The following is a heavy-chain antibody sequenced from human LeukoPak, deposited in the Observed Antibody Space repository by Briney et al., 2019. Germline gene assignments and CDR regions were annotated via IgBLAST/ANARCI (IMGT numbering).Heavy chain of an antibody. CDR2: INPNSGGT. CDR1: GYTFTGYY. D-gene: IGHD2-15*01. CDR3: AREVVVAATSENWFDP. Sequence: ASVKVSCKASGYTFTGYYMHWVRQAPGQGLEWLGWINPNSGGTNYAQQFQGRVTMTRDTSISTAYMELSRLRSDDTAVYYCAREVVVAATSENWFDPWGQGTLVTVSS. V-gene: IGHV1-2*02. J-gene: IGHJ5*02.